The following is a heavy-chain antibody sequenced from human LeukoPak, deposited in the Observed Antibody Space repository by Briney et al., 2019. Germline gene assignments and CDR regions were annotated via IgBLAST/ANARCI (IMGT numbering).Heavy chain of an antibody. J-gene: IGHJ4*02. CDR2: IRYDGSNK. D-gene: IGHD6-19*01. V-gene: IGHV3-30*02. CDR1: GFTFSSYG. CDR3: ARDSYSSGWDYFDY. Sequence: SGGSLRLFCAASGFTFSSYGMHWVRQAPGKGLEWVAFIRYDGSNKYYADSVKGRFTISRDNSKNTLYLQMNSLRAEDTAVYYCARDSYSSGWDYFDYWGQGTLVTVSS.